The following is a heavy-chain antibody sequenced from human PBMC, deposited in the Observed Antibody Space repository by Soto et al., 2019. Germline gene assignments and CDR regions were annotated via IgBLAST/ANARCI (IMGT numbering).Heavy chain of an antibody. CDR3: ARLERPGIAVAGSRLVDDY. Sequence: ASVKVSCKASGGTFSSYAISWVRQAPGQGLEWMGGIIPIFGTANYAQKFQGRVTITADESTSTAYMELSSLRSEDTAVYYCARLERPGIAVAGSRLVDDYWGQGTLVTVSS. V-gene: IGHV1-69*13. CDR2: IIPIFGTA. CDR1: GGTFSSYA. D-gene: IGHD6-19*01. J-gene: IGHJ4*02.